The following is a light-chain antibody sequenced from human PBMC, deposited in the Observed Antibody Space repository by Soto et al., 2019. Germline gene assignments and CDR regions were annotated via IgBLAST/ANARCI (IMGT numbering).Light chain of an antibody. V-gene: IGKV3-11*01. CDR2: DAS. Sequence: EIVLTQSPAILSLSPGERATLSCRASQSVGTYLDWYQQKLGQAPRLLIYDASNRATGIPARFSGSGSGTDFTLTISSLEPEDFAVYYCQQYDKSPPWTFGQGTKVE. J-gene: IGKJ1*01. CDR1: QSVGTY. CDR3: QQYDKSPPWT.